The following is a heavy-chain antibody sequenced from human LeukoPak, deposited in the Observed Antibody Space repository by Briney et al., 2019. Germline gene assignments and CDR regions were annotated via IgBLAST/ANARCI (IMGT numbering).Heavy chain of an antibody. V-gene: IGHV3-48*03. CDR2: ISSSGSTV. CDR3: ARWIHDSAAWRLDY. D-gene: IGHD3-22*01. J-gene: IGHJ4*02. CDR1: GFTFSSYE. Sequence: GGSLRLSCAASGFTFSSYEMNWVRQAPGKGLEWVSYISSSGSTVYYADSVKGRFTISRDNAKNSLYLQMNSLRAEDTAAYYCARWIHDSAAWRLDYWGREALVTVSS.